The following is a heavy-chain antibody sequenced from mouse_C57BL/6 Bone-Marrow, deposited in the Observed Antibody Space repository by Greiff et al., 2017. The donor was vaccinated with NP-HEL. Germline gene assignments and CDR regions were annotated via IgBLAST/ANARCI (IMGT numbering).Heavy chain of an antibody. J-gene: IGHJ1*03. CDR1: DSEVFPIAY. CDR2: ILPSIGRT. V-gene: IGHV15-2*01. CDR3: ARMITTVVAPSYWYFDV. Sequence: VQLQQSGSELRSPGSSVKLSCKDFDSEVFPIAYMCWVRQNPGHGYEWIGGILPSIGRTIYGEKFEDKATLDADTLSNTAYLELNSLTSEYSAIYYCARMITTVVAPSYWYFDVWGTGTTVTVAS. D-gene: IGHD1-1*01.